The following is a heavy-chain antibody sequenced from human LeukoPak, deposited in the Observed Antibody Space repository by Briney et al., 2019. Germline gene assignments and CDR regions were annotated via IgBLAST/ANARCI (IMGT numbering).Heavy chain of an antibody. CDR2: IYYSGRT. D-gene: IGHD3-22*01. CDR1: GDSVSRSDSY. V-gene: IGHV4-39*01. Sequence: PSETLSLTCSVSGDSVSRSDSYWDWIRQPPGKGLQWIGTIYYSGRTYYSPSLKSRVTMSVDTSNNQFSLNLRSVTAADTAVYYCARRRYYDGSGYLEWGQGTLHSVSS. CDR3: ARRRYYDGSGYLE. J-gene: IGHJ1*01.